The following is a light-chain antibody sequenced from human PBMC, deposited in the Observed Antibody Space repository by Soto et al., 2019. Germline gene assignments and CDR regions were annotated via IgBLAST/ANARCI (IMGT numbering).Light chain of an antibody. CDR2: NYN. CDR1: TSNIGINT. V-gene: IGLV1-44*01. CDR3: AAWDDSLNSYV. J-gene: IGLJ1*01. Sequence: QSVLTQPPSASGTPGQRVSISCSGSTSNIGINTVNWYQQLPGTAPKLLIYNYNQRPSGVPDRFFASKSGTSASLAISGLQSEDEADYYCAAWDDSLNSYVFGTGTKVTVL.